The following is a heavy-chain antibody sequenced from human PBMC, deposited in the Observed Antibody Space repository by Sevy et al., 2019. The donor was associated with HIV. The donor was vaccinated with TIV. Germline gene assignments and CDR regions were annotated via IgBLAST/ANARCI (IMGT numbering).Heavy chain of an antibody. D-gene: IGHD2-2*02. V-gene: IGHV4-31*03. CDR3: ARGYCSSTSGYTGRRYDWFDP. Sequence: SETLSLTCTVSGGSISSGGYYWSWIRQHPGKGLEWIGYIYYSGSTYYNPSLKSRVTISVDTSKNQFSLKLSSVTAAETAVYYCARGYCSSTSGYTGRRYDWFDPWGQGTLVTVSS. CDR1: GGSISSGGYY. CDR2: IYYSGST. J-gene: IGHJ5*02.